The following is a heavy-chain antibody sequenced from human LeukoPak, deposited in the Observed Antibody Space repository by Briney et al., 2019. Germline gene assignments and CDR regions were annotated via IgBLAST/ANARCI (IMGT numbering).Heavy chain of an antibody. CDR3: TRDPRALDY. CDR2: ISYTGTI. V-gene: IGHV3-48*01. Sequence: PGGSLRLSCTASGFTLSNFAMNWVRQAPGKGLEWVSYISYTGTIYYADSVKGRFTISRDNAKNSLYLHMNSLRAEDTAVYYCTRDPRALDYWGQGTLVTVSS. CDR1: GFTLSNFA. J-gene: IGHJ4*02.